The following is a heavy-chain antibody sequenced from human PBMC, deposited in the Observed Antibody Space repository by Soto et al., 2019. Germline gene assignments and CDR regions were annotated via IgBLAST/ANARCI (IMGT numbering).Heavy chain of an antibody. V-gene: IGHV4-31*03. CDR2: IYYTGST. J-gene: IGHJ6*02. Sequence: SETLSLTCTVTGDSISSRCYYWGWIRQPPGKGLEWIGYIYYTGSTYYNPSLKSRVTISVDTSKNQFSLKLTSVTAADTAVYYCARDEEVNYAHYGASDHYYGMDVCCQATTVT. CDR3: ARDEEVNYAHYGASDHYYGMDV. CDR1: GDSISSRCYY. D-gene: IGHD4-17*01.